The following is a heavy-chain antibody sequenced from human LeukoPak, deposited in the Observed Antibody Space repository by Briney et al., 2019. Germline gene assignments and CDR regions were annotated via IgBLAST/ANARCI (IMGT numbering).Heavy chain of an antibody. CDR2: IKEDGSEK. Sequence: GGSLRLSCGASGFTFSSYWMGWVRQAPGKGLEWVANIKEDGSEKYYVDSVKGRFTISRDNAENSLYLQMNSLRAEDTAVYYCARDTYRFFDYWGQGTLVTLSS. D-gene: IGHD3-16*02. CDR1: GFTFSSYW. V-gene: IGHV3-7*01. CDR3: ARDTYRFFDY. J-gene: IGHJ4*02.